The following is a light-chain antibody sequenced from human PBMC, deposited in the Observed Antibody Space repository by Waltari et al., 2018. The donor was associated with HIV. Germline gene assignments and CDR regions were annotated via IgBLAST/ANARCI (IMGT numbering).Light chain of an antibody. CDR2: AAS. CDR1: QSISTW. Sequence: DTQMTQSPSTVSASLGDRVTITCRASQSISTWLAWYQLKPGKVPKLLIHAASSLESGVSTRFSGSGSGTEFTLTINSLQPDDSATYFCQQYKSTPWMFGQGTKVEIK. CDR3: QQYKSTPWM. V-gene: IGKV1-5*03. J-gene: IGKJ1*01.